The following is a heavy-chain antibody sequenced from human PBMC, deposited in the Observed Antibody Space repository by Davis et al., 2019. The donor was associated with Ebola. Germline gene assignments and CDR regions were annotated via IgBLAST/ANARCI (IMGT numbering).Heavy chain of an antibody. CDR1: GFTFSSYA. D-gene: IGHD1/OR15-1a*01. Sequence: GESLKISCAASGFTFSSYAMSWVRQAPGKGLEWVSAISGGGGSTYYADSVKGRFTISRDNSKNTLYLQMNSLRAEDTAVYYCAKGWRTIDYWGQGTLVTVSS. J-gene: IGHJ4*02. V-gene: IGHV3-23*01. CDR3: AKGWRTIDY. CDR2: ISGGGGST.